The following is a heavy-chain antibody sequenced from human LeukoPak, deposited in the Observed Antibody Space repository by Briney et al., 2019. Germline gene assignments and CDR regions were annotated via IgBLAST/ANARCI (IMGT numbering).Heavy chain of an antibody. V-gene: IGHV3-7*03. J-gene: IGHJ4*02. Sequence: GGSLRLSCVASGFTFGKYWMSWVRQAPGKGLEWVANIKLDGSEKNYVDSVKGRFTISRDNTKNSLYLQMNSLRTEDTAVFYCARDQYDTWSRRGNFDSWGQGTLVIVSS. CDR2: IKLDGSEK. CDR1: GFTFGKYW. CDR3: ARDQYDTWSRRGNFDS. D-gene: IGHD3-3*01.